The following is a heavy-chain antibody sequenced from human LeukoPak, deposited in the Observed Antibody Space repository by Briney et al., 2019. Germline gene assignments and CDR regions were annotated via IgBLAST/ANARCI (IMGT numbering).Heavy chain of an antibody. CDR2: ISFDGNNK. CDR1: GFTFSNYA. Sequence: GGSLRLSCAASGFTFSNYAMHWVRQAPGKGLEWVALISFDGNNKYYADSVKGRFTISRDNSKNTLYLQMNSLRAEDTAVYYCARGAYYYEDWGQGTLVTVSS. D-gene: IGHD3-22*01. V-gene: IGHV3-30-3*01. CDR3: ARGAYYYED. J-gene: IGHJ4*02.